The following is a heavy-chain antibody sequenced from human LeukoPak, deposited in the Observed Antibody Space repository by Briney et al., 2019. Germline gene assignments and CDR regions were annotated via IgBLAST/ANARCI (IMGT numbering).Heavy chain of an antibody. CDR3: AKEGYDSSGYLGGGDY. Sequence: PGGSLRLSCAASGFTFSIHGIHWVRQAPGKGLEWVAVIWSDGSNKYYGDSVKGRFTISRDNSKSTLYLQMNSLRAEDTAVYYCAKEGYDSSGYLGGGDYWGQGTLVTVSS. CDR2: IWSDGSNK. D-gene: IGHD3-22*01. CDR1: GFTFSIHG. V-gene: IGHV3-33*06. J-gene: IGHJ4*02.